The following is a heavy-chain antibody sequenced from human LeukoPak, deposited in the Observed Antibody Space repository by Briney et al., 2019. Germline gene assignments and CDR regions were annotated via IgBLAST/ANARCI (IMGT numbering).Heavy chain of an antibody. J-gene: IGHJ3*02. CDR3: ARGGRANGVYDASDI. V-gene: IGHV3-21*01. Sequence: GGSLRLSCAASGFTFSSYEMNWVRQAPGKGLEWVSSISSSNSYIYYADSVKGRFTISRDNAKNSLYLQMNTLRAEDTALYYCARGGRANGVYDASDIWGQGTIVTVSS. D-gene: IGHD2-8*01. CDR1: GFTFSSYE. CDR2: ISSSNSYI.